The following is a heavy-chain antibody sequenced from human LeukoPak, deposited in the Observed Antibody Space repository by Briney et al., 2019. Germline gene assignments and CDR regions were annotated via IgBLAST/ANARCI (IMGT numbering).Heavy chain of an antibody. CDR2: IYYSGRT. CDR3: ARPIEMATIRAGFDY. CDR1: GGSISTTIYY. D-gene: IGHD5-24*01. Sequence: PSETLSLTCTVSGGSISTTIYYWGWIRQPPGKGLEWIGSIYYSGRTYYNPSLKTRVTISVDTSKHQFSLRLSSVTAADTAVYYCARPIEMATIRAGFDYWGRGTLVTVPS. J-gene: IGHJ4*02. V-gene: IGHV4-39*01.